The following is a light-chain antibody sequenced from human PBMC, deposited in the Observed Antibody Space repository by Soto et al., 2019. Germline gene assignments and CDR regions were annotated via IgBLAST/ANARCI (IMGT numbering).Light chain of an antibody. CDR1: QDIRNE. CDR2: ATS. J-gene: IGKJ1*01. CDR3: LQDHSYPRT. Sequence: AIQMTQSPPSLSASVGDRVILTCRASQDIRNELGWYQQKPGKAPKLLIHATSNLQGGAPLRFSGSGSGTDFTLTISSLQPEDFATYYCLQDHSYPRTFGQGTRVEIK. V-gene: IGKV1-6*01.